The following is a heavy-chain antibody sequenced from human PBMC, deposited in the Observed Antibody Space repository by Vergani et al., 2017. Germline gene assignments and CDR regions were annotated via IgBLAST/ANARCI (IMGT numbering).Heavy chain of an antibody. D-gene: IGHD5-18*01. V-gene: IGHV3-11*01. CDR3: AREIQVTQALDL. Sequence: QAHLVESGGSLVKPEGSLRLSCAASGFISSDFYMAWIRQAPGNGLEWVAYISKSGHAIHYAYSVKGRFTLSRDSAKNSLSLQMNSLRGEDTAVYYCAREIQVTQALDLWGRGTMVTFSS. CDR1: GFISSDFY. J-gene: IGHJ3*01. CDR2: ISKSGHAI.